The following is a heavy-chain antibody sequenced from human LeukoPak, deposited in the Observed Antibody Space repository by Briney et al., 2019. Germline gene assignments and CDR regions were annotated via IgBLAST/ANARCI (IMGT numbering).Heavy chain of an antibody. CDR1: GGSITRYY. CDR2: FTGST. V-gene: IGHV4-4*07. Sequence: PSETLSLTCTVSGGSITRYYWSWIRQPAGKGLEWIGRFTGSTNYNPSLKSRVTMSVDTSKNQFSLRLSSVTAADTAVYYCARVLVPAAFGAFDMWGQGTMVTVSS. D-gene: IGHD2-2*01. J-gene: IGHJ3*02. CDR3: ARVLVPAAFGAFDM.